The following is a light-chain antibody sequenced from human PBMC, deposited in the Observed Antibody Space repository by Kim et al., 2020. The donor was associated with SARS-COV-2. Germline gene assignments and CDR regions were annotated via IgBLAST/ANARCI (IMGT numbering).Light chain of an antibody. CDR2: QDA. CDR1: NLANNY. Sequence: SWATGQTATITWSGDNLANNYVCWYHQKAGQSPVLVMHQDARRPAGIPERFSGSNSGTTATLTISGTQPLDEGDYYCQAWDSNIVVFGGGTQLTVL. J-gene: IGLJ2*01. V-gene: IGLV3-1*01. CDR3: QAWDSNIVV.